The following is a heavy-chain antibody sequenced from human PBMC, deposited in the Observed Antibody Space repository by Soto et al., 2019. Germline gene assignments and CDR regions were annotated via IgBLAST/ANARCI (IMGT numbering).Heavy chain of an antibody. CDR2: ISYSGST. CDR3: ARGVLH. Sequence: QVQLQESGPGLVQPSQTLSLTCTVSGGSISSGGYYWSWIRQHPGTGLEWIGHISYSGSTYNTSLKSRVTISVDTSRNQFSLIVNSVTAADTAVYYCARGVLHWGQGTLVTVSS. V-gene: IGHV4-31*03. J-gene: IGHJ4*01. CDR1: GGSISSGGYY.